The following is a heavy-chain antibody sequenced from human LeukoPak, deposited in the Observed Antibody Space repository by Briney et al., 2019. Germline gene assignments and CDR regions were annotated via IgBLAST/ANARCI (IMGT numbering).Heavy chain of an antibody. J-gene: IGHJ4*02. V-gene: IGHV3-53*01. Sequence: GGSLRLSCAASGFTVSSNYMSWVRQAPGKGLEWVSVVYSGGSTYYADSVKGRFTISRDNSKNTLYLQMNSLRAEDTAVYYCARAKAVAVFDYWGQGTLVTVSS. CDR2: VYSGGST. CDR1: GFTVSSNY. CDR3: ARAKAVAVFDY. D-gene: IGHD6-19*01.